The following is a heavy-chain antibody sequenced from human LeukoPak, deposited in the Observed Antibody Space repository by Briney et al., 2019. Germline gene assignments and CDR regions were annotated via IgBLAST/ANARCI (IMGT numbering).Heavy chain of an antibody. Sequence: GGSLRLSCTASGFPFSTYAMSWVRQAPGKGLEWVAAFTASSSTYYADSVNGRFTISRDNSKSTLYLQMNSLKVEDTGVYYCAKGPTIVPVGFDSWGQGTLVTVSS. V-gene: IGHV3-23*01. CDR3: AKGPTIVPVGFDS. D-gene: IGHD2-15*01. CDR1: GFPFSTYA. J-gene: IGHJ4*02. CDR2: FTASSST.